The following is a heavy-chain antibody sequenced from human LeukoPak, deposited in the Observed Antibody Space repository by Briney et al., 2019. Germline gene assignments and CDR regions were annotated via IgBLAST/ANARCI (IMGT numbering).Heavy chain of an antibody. CDR2: IYYSGST. V-gene: IGHV4-59*01. J-gene: IGHJ4*02. CDR1: GGSISSYY. Sequence: SETLSLTFTVSGGSISSYYWSWIRQPPGKGLEWIGYIYYSGSTNYNPSLKSRVTISVDTSKNQFSLKLSSVTAADTAVYYCARVSSLGGFDYWGQGTLVTVSS. CDR3: ARVSSLGGFDY. D-gene: IGHD2-15*01.